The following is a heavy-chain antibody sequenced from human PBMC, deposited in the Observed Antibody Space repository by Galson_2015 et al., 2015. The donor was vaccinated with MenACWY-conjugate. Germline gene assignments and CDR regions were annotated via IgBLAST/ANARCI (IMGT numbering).Heavy chain of an antibody. Sequence: SLRLSCAASGFTFSSYSMNWVRQAPGKGLEWVSYISSSSSTIYYADSVKGRFTISRDNAKNSLYLRMNSLRAEDTAVYYCARDTIFGVVTPFDYWGQGTLVTVSS. CDR1: GFTFSSYS. D-gene: IGHD3-3*01. J-gene: IGHJ4*02. CDR3: ARDTIFGVVTPFDY. V-gene: IGHV3-48*01. CDR2: ISSSSSTI.